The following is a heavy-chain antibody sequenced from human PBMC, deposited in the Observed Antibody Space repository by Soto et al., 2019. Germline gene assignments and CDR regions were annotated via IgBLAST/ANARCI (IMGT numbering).Heavy chain of an antibody. Sequence: SEPLSLTCSFSCGSISSSSYYWAWIRQAPGKGLEWIGSINYSGKTYYNPSLKSRVTIFVDTSKNWFSLKLSSVTAADTAVYYCGSLIQCCATRCYDDFWGQGTLV. D-gene: IGHD2-2*01. CDR3: GSLIQCCATRCYDDF. J-gene: IGHJ4*02. CDR1: CGSISSSSYY. V-gene: IGHV4-39*01. CDR2: INYSGKT.